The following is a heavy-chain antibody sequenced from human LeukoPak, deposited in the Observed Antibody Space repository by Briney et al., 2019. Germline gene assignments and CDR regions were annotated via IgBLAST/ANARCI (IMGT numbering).Heavy chain of an antibody. CDR1: GYSISSGYY. J-gene: IGHJ5*02. CDR2: IYHSGST. Sequence: SETLSLTCTVSGYSISSGYYWGWIRQPPGKGLEWIGSIYHSGSTYYNPSLESRVTISVDTSKNQFSLTLSSVTAADTAVYYCARTHSSRYNWFDPWGQGTLVTVSS. V-gene: IGHV4-38-2*02. CDR3: ARTHSSRYNWFDP. D-gene: IGHD6-13*01.